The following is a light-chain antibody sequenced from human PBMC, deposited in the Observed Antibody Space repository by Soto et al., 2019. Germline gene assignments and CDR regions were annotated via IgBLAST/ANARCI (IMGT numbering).Light chain of an antibody. CDR1: QDIRNF. CDR2: AAS. CDR3: QKYSSLPV. J-gene: IGKJ3*01. V-gene: IGKV1-27*01. Sequence: DIQMTQSPTSLSASVGDRVTITCRASQDIRNFVAWYQQKPGKAPKLLIYAASTLQSGVPSRFSGSGSGTDFTLTINSLQPEDVATYYCQKYSSLPVFGPGTKVEIK.